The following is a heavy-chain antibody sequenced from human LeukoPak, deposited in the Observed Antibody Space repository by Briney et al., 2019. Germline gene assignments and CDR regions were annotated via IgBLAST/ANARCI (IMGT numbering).Heavy chain of an antibody. CDR2: ISSSSSYI. Sequence: GGSLRLSCAASGFTFSSYSMNWVRQAPGKGLEWVSSISSSSSYIYYADSVKGRFTISRDNAKNTLYLQMNSLRAEDTAVYYCARGPSYYYDSSGYHDYWGQGTLVTVSS. D-gene: IGHD3-22*01. CDR3: ARGPSYYYDSSGYHDY. J-gene: IGHJ4*02. CDR1: GFTFSSYS. V-gene: IGHV3-21*01.